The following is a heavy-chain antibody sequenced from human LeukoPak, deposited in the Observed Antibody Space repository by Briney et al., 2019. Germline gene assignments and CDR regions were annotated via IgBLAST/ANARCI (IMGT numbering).Heavy chain of an antibody. V-gene: IGHV3-74*01. CDR2: INGDGSNV. CDR1: GFVFSDYY. J-gene: IGHJ4*02. Sequence: GGSLRLSCSASGFVFSDYYMHWVRQAPGKGLVWVSHINGDGSNVNYADSVKGRFTISRDNAKNTLYLQMNSLRAEDTAVYYCAKSIAARRAFDYWGQGTLVTVSS. CDR3: AKSIAARRAFDY. D-gene: IGHD6-6*01.